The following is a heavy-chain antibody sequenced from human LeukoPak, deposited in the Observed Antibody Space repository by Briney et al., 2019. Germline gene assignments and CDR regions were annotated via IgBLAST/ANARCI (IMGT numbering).Heavy chain of an antibody. CDR1: GFTVSSNY. Sequence: GGSLRLSCAASGFTVSSNYMSWVRQAPGKGLEWVSVVYSGGSIYYADSVKGRFTISRDNSKNTLYLQMNSLRAEDTAVYYCAREIAGSSSYYGMDVWGQGTTVTVSS. CDR3: AREIAGSSSYYGMDV. D-gene: IGHD6-6*01. V-gene: IGHV3-53*05. J-gene: IGHJ6*02. CDR2: VYSGGSI.